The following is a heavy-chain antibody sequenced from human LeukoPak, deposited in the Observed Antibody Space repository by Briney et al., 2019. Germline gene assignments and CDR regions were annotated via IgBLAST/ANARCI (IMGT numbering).Heavy chain of an antibody. CDR3: ASKPGPPYCSGGSCYYYYYGMDV. J-gene: IGHJ6*02. CDR2: IYHSGST. CDR1: GGSISSSNW. V-gene: IGHV4-4*02. D-gene: IGHD2-15*01. Sequence: SETLSLTCAVSGGSISSSNWWSWVRQPPGKGLEWIGEIYHSGSTNYNPSLKSRVTISVDKSKNQFSLKLSSVTAADTAVYYCASKPGPPYCSGGSCYYYYYGMDVWGQGTTVTVSS.